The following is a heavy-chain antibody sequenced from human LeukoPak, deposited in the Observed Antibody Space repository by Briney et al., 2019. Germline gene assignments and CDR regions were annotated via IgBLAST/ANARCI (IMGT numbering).Heavy chain of an antibody. CDR3: ARLTHSYYSDTSGYYPYYYMDV. Sequence: SETLSLTCTVSGGSISSSSYYWGRIRQPPGQGLEWIGRISYSGNTYYSPSLKSRVTMSVDTSKNHFSLRLTSVTAADTAVYYCARLTHSYYSDTSGYYPYYYMDVWGKGTTVTVTS. V-gene: IGHV4-39*02. J-gene: IGHJ6*03. D-gene: IGHD3-22*01. CDR1: GGSISSSSYY. CDR2: ISYSGNT.